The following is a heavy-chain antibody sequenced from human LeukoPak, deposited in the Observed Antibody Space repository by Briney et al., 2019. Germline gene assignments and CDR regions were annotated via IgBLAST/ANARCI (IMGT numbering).Heavy chain of an antibody. CDR3: ATENRGWFDY. Sequence: TGGSLRLSCAASGFTFSSYGMHWVRQAPGKGLEWVAFIRYDGSNKYYADSVKGRFTISRDNSKNTLYLQMNSLRAEDTAVYYCATENRGWFDYWSQGTLVTVSS. V-gene: IGHV3-30*02. CDR2: IRYDGSNK. CDR1: GFTFSSYG. J-gene: IGHJ4*02. D-gene: IGHD1-14*01.